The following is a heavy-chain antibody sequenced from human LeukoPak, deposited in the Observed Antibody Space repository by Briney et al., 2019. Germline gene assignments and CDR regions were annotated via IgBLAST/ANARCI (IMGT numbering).Heavy chain of an antibody. V-gene: IGHV4-39*01. D-gene: IGHD2-2*01. Sequence: PPETLSLTCTVSGGSISSSSYYWGWIRQPPGKGLEWIGSIYYSGSTYYNPSLKSRVTISVDTSKNQFSLKLSSVTAADTAVYYCARTGYCSSTSCYPTNAFDIWGQGTMVTVSS. CDR2: IYYSGST. CDR3: ARTGYCSSTSCYPTNAFDI. J-gene: IGHJ3*02. CDR1: GGSISSSSYY.